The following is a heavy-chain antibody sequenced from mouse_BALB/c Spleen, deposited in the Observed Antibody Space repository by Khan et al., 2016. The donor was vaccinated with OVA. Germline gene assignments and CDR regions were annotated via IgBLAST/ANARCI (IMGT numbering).Heavy chain of an antibody. V-gene: IGHV1S81*02. CDR1: GYTFTNYW. D-gene: IGHD2-10*01. CDR3: ARNAYFGNYFDT. CDR2: VYPGDGRA. Sequence: QVQLQQPGAELVKPGASVKLSCKASGYTFTNYWVHWVKQRPGQGLEWIGEVYPGDGRADYNEKFKTKATLTVAKSSNIAFMQLRSLTSEESAVYSCARNAYFGNYFDTWGEGTTLAVSS. J-gene: IGHJ2*01.